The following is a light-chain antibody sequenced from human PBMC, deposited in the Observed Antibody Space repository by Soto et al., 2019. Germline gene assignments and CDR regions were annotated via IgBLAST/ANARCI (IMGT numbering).Light chain of an antibody. CDR1: SSDVGGYNY. CDR2: DVS. J-gene: IGLJ1*01. CDR3: CSHAGSYPPYV. Sequence: QSALTQPRSVSGSPGQSVTISCTGTSSDVGGYNYVSWYQQHPGKAPKLMIYDVSKRPSGVPDRFSGSKSGNTASLTISGLQAEDEADYYCCSHAGSYPPYVFGTGIKVTVL. V-gene: IGLV2-11*01.